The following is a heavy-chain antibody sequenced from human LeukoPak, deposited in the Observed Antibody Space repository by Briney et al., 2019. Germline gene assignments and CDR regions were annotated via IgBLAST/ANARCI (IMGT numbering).Heavy chain of an antibody. J-gene: IGHJ4*02. CDR2: IYYSGST. CDR1: GGSISSYY. Sequence: SETLSLTCTVSGGSISSYYWSWIRQPPGKGLEWIGYIYYSGSTNYNPSLKSRVTISVDTSKNQFSLKLSSVTAADTAVYYCASIFTGATYATGYFDYWGRGTLVTVSS. D-gene: IGHD3-9*01. V-gene: IGHV4-59*08. CDR3: ASIFTGATYATGYFDY.